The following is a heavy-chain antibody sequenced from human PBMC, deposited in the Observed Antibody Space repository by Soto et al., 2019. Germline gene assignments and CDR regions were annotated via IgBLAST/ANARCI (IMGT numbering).Heavy chain of an antibody. CDR2: ISQDGSDT. D-gene: IGHD3-22*01. Sequence: GSLRLSCAASGITFGTSWMSWVRQAPGKGPEWVAHISQDGSDTYYVDSVRGRFTVSRDNAKNSLFLQMNSLGAEDTAVYYCARKLYYYDNGDYGWFDPWGQGTQVTVSS. J-gene: IGHJ5*02. CDR3: ARKLYYYDNGDYGWFDP. V-gene: IGHV3-7*01. CDR1: GITFGTSW.